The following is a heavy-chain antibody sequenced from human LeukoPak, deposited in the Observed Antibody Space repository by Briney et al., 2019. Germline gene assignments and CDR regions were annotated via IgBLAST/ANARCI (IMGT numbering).Heavy chain of an antibody. V-gene: IGHV1-18*01. D-gene: IGHD3-22*01. CDR2: ISAYNGNT. Sequence: ASVKVSCKASGYTFTSYGISWVRQAPGQGLEWMGWISAYNGNTNYAQKLQGRVTMTTDTSTSTAYMELRSLRSGDTAVYYCARDGFDRDYYDSSFDYWGQGTLVTVSS. J-gene: IGHJ4*02. CDR1: GYTFTSYG. CDR3: ARDGFDRDYYDSSFDY.